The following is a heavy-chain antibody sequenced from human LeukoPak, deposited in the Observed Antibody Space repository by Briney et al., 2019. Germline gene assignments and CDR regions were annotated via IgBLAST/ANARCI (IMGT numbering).Heavy chain of an antibody. J-gene: IGHJ4*02. Sequence: GASVKVSCKASGYTFTSYGISWVRQAPGQGLEWMGWISAYNGNTNYAQKLQGRVTMTTDTSTSTAYMELRSLRSDDTAVYYCARDWDTAMVHYFDYWGQGTLVTVSS. CDR2: ISAYNGNT. V-gene: IGHV1-18*01. D-gene: IGHD5-18*01. CDR3: ARDWDTAMVHYFDY. CDR1: GYTFTSYG.